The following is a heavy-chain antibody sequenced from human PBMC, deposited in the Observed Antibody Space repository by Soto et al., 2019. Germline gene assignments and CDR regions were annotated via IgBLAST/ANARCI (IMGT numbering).Heavy chain of an antibody. CDR1: GFSFSSHR. D-gene: IGHD2-21*01. CDR3: ARGRGYCGGTNCYLDY. J-gene: IGHJ4*02. CDR2: ISNTGSTI. V-gene: IGHV3-48*02. Sequence: EVQLVESGGGLVQPGGSLRLSCAASGFSFSSHRMKWVRQAPGKGLEWVSYISNTGSTIYYADAVKGRFTISRDNAKNSLYLQMNSLRDDDTAVYYCARGRGYCGGTNCYLDYWGQGALVTVSS.